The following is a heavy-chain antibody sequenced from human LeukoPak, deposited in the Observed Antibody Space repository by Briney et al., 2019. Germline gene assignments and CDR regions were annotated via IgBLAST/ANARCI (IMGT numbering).Heavy chain of an antibody. CDR1: GSTVSSNY. V-gene: IGHV3-53*01. J-gene: IGHJ4*02. Sequence: GGSLRLSCVVSGSTVSSNYMSWVRQAPGKGLEWVSTIYSDGSTYYADSVKGRFTITRDNSKNTVYLQMNGLRAEDTAVYYCARDTVPWSPVVTSNWGQGTLVTVSS. CDR2: IYSDGST. D-gene: IGHD3-22*01. CDR3: ARDTVPWSPVVTSN.